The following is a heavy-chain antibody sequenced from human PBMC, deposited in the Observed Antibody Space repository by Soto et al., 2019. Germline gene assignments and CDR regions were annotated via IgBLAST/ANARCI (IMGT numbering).Heavy chain of an antibody. J-gene: IGHJ6*02. CDR1: GGSISSYY. CDR3: ARARYCTNGVCRQLSAYYGMDV. Sequence: QVQLQESGPGLVKPSETLSLTCTVSGGSISSYYWSWIRQPPGKGLEWIGYIYYSGSTNYNPSLKSRVTISVDTSKNQFSLKLSSVTAADTAVYYCARARYCTNGVCRQLSAYYGMDVWGQGTTVTVSS. D-gene: IGHD2-8*01. V-gene: IGHV4-59*01. CDR2: IYYSGST.